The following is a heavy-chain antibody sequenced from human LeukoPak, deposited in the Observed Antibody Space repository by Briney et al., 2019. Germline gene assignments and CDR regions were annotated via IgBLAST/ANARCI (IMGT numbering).Heavy chain of an antibody. CDR2: IKQDGSEK. CDR1: GFTFSTYW. D-gene: IGHD3-10*01. CDR3: ARDLTARPYGSGSFDF. J-gene: IGHJ4*02. Sequence: GGSLRLSCAASGFTFSTYWMSWVRQAPGKGLEWVANIKQDGSEKYYVDPVKGRFTISRDNAKNSLFLQMKSLRADDTAVYYCARDLTARPYGSGSFDFWGQGTLITVSS. V-gene: IGHV3-7*01.